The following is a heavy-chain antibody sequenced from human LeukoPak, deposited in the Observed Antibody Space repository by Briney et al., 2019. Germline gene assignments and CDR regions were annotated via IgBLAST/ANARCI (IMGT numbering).Heavy chain of an antibody. V-gene: IGHV3-30*03. D-gene: IGHD1-26*01. J-gene: IGHJ6*03. CDR1: GFTFSSYG. Sequence: PGGSLRLSSAASGFTFSSYGMHWVRQAPGKGLEWVAVISYDGSNKYYADSVKGRFTISRDNAKNSLYLQMNSLRAEDTAVYYCARDPYSGSYGDSYYYYMDVWGKGTTVTISS. CDR3: ARDPYSGSYGDSYYYYMDV. CDR2: ISYDGSNK.